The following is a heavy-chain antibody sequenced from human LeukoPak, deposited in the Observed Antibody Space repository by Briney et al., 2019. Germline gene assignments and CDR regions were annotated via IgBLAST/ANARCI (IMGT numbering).Heavy chain of an antibody. J-gene: IGHJ4*02. V-gene: IGHV1-18*01. CDR2: VSAYNGNT. Sequence: ASVKVSCKASGYTFISYGISWVRQAPGQGREWRGWVSAYNGNTSYVQKFQGRVTMTTDTSTRTVYMELRSLRSDDTAVYYCARDLSYGSGIRNFDYWGQGTLVIVSS. CDR3: ARDLSYGSGIRNFDY. CDR1: GYTFISYG. D-gene: IGHD3-10*01.